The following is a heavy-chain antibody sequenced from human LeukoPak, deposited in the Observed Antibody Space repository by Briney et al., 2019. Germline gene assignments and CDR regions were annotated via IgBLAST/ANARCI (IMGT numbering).Heavy chain of an antibody. V-gene: IGHV3-23*01. Sequence: PVGSLRLSCAASGFTFSSYAMSWVRQAPGKGLEWVSAISDSGGSTYYADSVKGRFTISRDNSKNTLYLQMNSLRAEDTAVYYCAKGWDSSGWYSDDAFDIWGQGTMVTVSS. J-gene: IGHJ3*02. D-gene: IGHD6-19*01. CDR3: AKGWDSSGWYSDDAFDI. CDR2: ISDSGGST. CDR1: GFTFSSYA.